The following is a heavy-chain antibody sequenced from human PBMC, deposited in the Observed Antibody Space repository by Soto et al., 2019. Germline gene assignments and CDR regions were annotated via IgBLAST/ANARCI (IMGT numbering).Heavy chain of an antibody. J-gene: IGHJ5*02. CDR1: GVSITDYH. CDR3: AKRFGDYVGWFDP. D-gene: IGHD4-17*01. Sequence: PSETLSLTCTVSGVSITDYHWSWIRQSPGRGLEWIGYILSRGTPNYNPSLKSRVTISVDTSRNQFSLKLNSLTAADTAMYFCAKRFGDYVGWFDPWGQGALVTVSS. CDR2: ILSRGTP. V-gene: IGHV4-59*01.